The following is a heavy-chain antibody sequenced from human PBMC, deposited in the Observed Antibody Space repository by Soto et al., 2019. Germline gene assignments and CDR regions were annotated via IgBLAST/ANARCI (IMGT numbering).Heavy chain of an antibody. CDR1: GGTFSSYA. V-gene: IGHV1-69*13. J-gene: IGHJ6*02. D-gene: IGHD1-26*01. CDR2: IIPIFGTA. Sequence: SVKVSCKASGGTFSSYAISWVRQAPVQGLEWMGGIIPIFGTANYAQKFQGRVTITADESTSTAYMELSSLRSEDTAVYYCARGIRIVGAPNYYYYGMDVWGQGTTVTVSS. CDR3: ARGIRIVGAPNYYYYGMDV.